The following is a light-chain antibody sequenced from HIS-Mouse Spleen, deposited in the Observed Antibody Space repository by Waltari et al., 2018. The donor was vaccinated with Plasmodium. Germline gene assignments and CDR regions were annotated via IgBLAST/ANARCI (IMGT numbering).Light chain of an antibody. CDR1: ALTTKY. J-gene: IGLJ3*02. CDR3: YSTDSSGNHRV. Sequence: SYELTQPPSVSVSPGHTARLTCSGAALTTKYAYWYQQKSGQAPELVIYEDSKRPSGIPERFSGSSSGTMATLTISGAQVEDEADYYCYSTDSSGNHRVFGGGTKLTVL. CDR2: EDS. V-gene: IGLV3-10*01.